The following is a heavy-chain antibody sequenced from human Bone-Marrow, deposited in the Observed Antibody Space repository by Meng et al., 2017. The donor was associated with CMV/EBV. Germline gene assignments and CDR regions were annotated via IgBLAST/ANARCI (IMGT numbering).Heavy chain of an antibody. V-gene: IGHV3-30*02. Sequence: GESLKISCAASGFTFSSYGMHWVRQAPGKGLEWVAFIRYDGSDNFYADSVKGRFTISRDNSKNALYLQMNSLRAEDTAVYYCAKDRYGDYVATENWGQGTSVTVSS. CDR3: AKDRYGDYVATEN. D-gene: IGHD4-17*01. CDR1: GFTFSSYG. J-gene: IGHJ4*02. CDR2: IRYDGSDN.